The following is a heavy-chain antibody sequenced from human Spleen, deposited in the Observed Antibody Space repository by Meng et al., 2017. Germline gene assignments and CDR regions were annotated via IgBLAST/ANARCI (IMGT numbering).Heavy chain of an antibody. CDR3: ARVSGINLRYFDL. D-gene: IGHD3-10*01. V-gene: IGHV1-18*01. J-gene: IGHJ2*01. Sequence: QVQLVQYGAELRKPGASVKVSCKASGYTLTRYAINWLRQAPGQGLEWMGWINIYNGNTDYAQKLQGRVTMTTDTSISTAYMELSRLRSDDTAVYYCARVSGINLRYFDLWGRGTLVTVSS. CDR2: INIYNGNT. CDR1: GYTLTRYA.